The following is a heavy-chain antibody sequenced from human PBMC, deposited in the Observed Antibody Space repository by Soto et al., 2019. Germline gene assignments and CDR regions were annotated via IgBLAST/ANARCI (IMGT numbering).Heavy chain of an antibody. J-gene: IGHJ4*02. CDR3: AMGFTSFDY. CDR2: ISSSGSTI. V-gene: IGHV3-48*03. Sequence: EVQLEGSGGGLVQSGGSLRLSCAASGLSLSSYEMSWVRQAPGKGLEWVSYISSSGSTIYYEDSVRGRFTISRDNAKNSLYLQMNSLRAEDTGIYYCAMGFTSFDYWGQGTLVTVSS. CDR1: GLSLSSYE.